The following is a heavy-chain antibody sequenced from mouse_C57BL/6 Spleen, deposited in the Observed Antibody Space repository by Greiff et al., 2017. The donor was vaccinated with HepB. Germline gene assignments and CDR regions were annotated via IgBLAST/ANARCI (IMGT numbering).Heavy chain of an antibody. J-gene: IGHJ4*01. Sequence: EVHLVESGGGLVKPGGSLKLSCAASGFTFSDYGMHWVRQAPEKGLEWVAYISSGSSTIYYADTVKGRFTISRDNAKNTLFLQMTSLRSEDTAMYYCARPRGNYLYAMDDWGQGTSVTVSS. CDR3: ARPRGNYLYAMDD. CDR1: GFTFSDYG. D-gene: IGHD2-1*01. CDR2: ISSGSSTI. V-gene: IGHV5-17*01.